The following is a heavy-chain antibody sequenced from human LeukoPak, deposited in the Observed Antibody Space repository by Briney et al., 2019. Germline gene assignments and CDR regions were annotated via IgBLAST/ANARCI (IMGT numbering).Heavy chain of an antibody. CDR3: ARSSWGDYYDSSGYYLVTPFDY. Sequence: SETLPLTCTVSGGSISSGGYYWSRIRQPPGKGLEWIGYIYHSGSTYYNPSLKSRVTISVDTSKNRFSLKLSSVTAADTAVYYCARSSWGDYYDSSGYYLVTPFDYWGQGTLVTVSS. J-gene: IGHJ4*02. CDR1: GGSISSGGYY. V-gene: IGHV4-30-2*01. D-gene: IGHD3-22*01. CDR2: IYHSGST.